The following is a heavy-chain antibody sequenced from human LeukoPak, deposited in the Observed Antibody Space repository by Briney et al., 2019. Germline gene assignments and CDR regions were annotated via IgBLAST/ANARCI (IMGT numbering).Heavy chain of an antibody. Sequence: GGTLRLSCAASGFTFSSYGMSWVRQAPGKGLEWVSAISGSGGSTYYADSVKGRFTISRDNSKNTLYLQMNSLRAEDTAVYYCAEDLGAYRHFDYWGQGTLVTVSS. CDR3: AEDLGAYRHFDY. D-gene: IGHD1-26*01. J-gene: IGHJ4*02. CDR2: ISGSGGST. V-gene: IGHV3-23*01. CDR1: GFTFSSYG.